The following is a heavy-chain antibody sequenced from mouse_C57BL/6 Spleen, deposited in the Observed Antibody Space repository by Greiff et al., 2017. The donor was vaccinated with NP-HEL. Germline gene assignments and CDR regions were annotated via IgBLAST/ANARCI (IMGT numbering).Heavy chain of an antibody. J-gene: IGHJ3*01. Sequence: EVKLMESGGGLVKPGGSLKLSCAASGFTFSSYTMSWVRQTPEKRLEWVATISGGGGNTYYPDSVKGRFTISRDNAKNTLYLQRSSLRSEDTALYYCARHEDYTWFAYWGQGTLVTVSA. CDR3: ARHEDYTWFAY. CDR2: ISGGGGNT. V-gene: IGHV5-9*01. CDR1: GFTFSSYT. D-gene: IGHD2-12*01.